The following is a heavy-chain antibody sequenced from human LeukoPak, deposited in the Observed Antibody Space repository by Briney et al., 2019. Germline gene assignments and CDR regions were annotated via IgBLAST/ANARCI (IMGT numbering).Heavy chain of an antibody. V-gene: IGHV1-46*01. Sequence: GASVKVSCKASGYTFTSYYMHWVRQAPGQGLEWMGIINPSGGSTSYAQKFQGRVTMTRDMSTSTVYMELGSLRSEDTAVYYCARGKFGHSSSLSPYGSGSYEAFDYWGQGTLVTVSS. J-gene: IGHJ4*02. CDR2: INPSGGST. CDR3: ARGKFGHSSSLSPYGSGSYEAFDY. CDR1: GYTFTSYY. D-gene: IGHD3-10*01.